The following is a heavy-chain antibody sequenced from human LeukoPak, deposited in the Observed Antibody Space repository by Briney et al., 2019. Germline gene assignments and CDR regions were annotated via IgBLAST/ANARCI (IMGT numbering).Heavy chain of an antibody. J-gene: IGHJ3*02. CDR1: GGSFSGYY. Sequence: SETLSLTCAVYGGSFSGYYWSWIRQPPGKGLEWIGEINHSGSTNYNPSLKIRVTISVDTSKNQFSLKLSSVTAADTAVYYCARAPNYDAFDIWGQGTMVTVSS. D-gene: IGHD1-7*01. CDR2: INHSGST. V-gene: IGHV4-34*01. CDR3: ARAPNYDAFDI.